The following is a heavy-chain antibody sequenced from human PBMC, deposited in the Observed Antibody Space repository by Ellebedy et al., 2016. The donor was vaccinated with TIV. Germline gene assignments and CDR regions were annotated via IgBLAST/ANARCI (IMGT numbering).Heavy chain of an antibody. J-gene: IGHJ5*02. V-gene: IGHV4-39*07. Sequence: MPSETLSLTCTVPGGSISNSDYYWNWIRQPPGKGLEWIGSIYYSGSAYYNPSLKRRVTVSVDTSKNQFSLNLNSVTAADTAVYYCARDPALPRGRFDTWGQGTLVTVSS. CDR3: ARDPALPRGRFDT. CDR2: IYYSGSA. CDR1: GGSISNSDYY.